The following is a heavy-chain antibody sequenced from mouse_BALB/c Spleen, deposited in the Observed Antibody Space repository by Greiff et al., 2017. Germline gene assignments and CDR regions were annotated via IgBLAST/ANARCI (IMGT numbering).Heavy chain of an antibody. CDR1: GYSFTGYF. CDR3: TRSSLLLRGYYFDY. D-gene: IGHD1-1*01. Sequence: VQLQQSGPELVKPGASVKISCKASGYSFTGYFMNWVMQSHGKSLEWIGRINPYNGDTFYNQKFKGKATLTVDKSSSTAHMELRSLASEDSAVYYCTRSSLLLRGYYFDYWGKGTTLTVSS. J-gene: IGHJ2*01. CDR2: INPYNGDT. V-gene: IGHV1-20*02.